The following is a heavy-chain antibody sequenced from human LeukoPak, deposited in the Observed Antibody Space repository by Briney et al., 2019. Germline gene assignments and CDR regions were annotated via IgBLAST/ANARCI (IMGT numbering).Heavy chain of an antibody. CDR3: ARGGWIGYSGPGYFDY. CDR1: GYTFTGYY. D-gene: IGHD5-12*01. Sequence: ASVKVSCKASGYTFTGYYMHWVRQAPGQGLEWMGWINPNSGGTNYAQKFQGWVTMTRDTSISTAYMELSRLRSDDTAVYYCARGGWIGYSGPGYFDYWGQGTLVTVSS. V-gene: IGHV1-2*04. J-gene: IGHJ4*02. CDR2: INPNSGGT.